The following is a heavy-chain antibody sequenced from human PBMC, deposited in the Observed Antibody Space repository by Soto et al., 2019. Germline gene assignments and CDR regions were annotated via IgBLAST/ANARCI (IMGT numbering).Heavy chain of an antibody. V-gene: IGHV1-8*01. CDR1: GYTFTSYD. J-gene: IGHJ4*02. Sequence: QVQLVQSGAEVKKPGASVKVSCKASGYTFTSYDINWVRQATGQGLEWMGWMNPNSGNTAYAQKFQGRVTMTRNTSISTDYMELSSLRSEDTAVYCCARERTGPNYFDYWGQGTLVTVSS. D-gene: IGHD1-7*01. CDR3: ARERTGPNYFDY. CDR2: MNPNSGNT.